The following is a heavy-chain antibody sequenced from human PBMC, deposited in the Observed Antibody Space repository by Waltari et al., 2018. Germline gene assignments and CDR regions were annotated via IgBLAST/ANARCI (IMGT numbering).Heavy chain of an antibody. CDR2: IHYSGST. CDR1: GESFLGYF. Sequence: QVQLHQWGAGQLKPSETLSLTCAVSGESFLGYFWSWVRQSPGRGLEWLGSIHYSGSTNYNPTLESRLSLSVDTTKKQFSLKLTSVTAADVALYFCARYGEVPASYFFDHWGQGTLVTVSS. V-gene: IGHV4-34*01. CDR3: ARYGEVPASYFFDH. D-gene: IGHD2-21*01. J-gene: IGHJ4*01.